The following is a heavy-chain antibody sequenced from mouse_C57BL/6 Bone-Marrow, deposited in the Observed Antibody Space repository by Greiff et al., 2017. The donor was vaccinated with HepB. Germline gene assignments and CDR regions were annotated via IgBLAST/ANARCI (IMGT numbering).Heavy chain of an antibody. CDR3: ARNSNYFYAMDY. Sequence: EVKLVESGPELVKPGASVKMSCKASGYTFTDYNMHWVKQSHGKSLEWIGYINPNNGGTSYNQKFKGKATLTVNKSSSTAYMELRSLTSEDSAVYYCARNSNYFYAMDYWGQGTSVTVSS. D-gene: IGHD2-5*01. CDR2: INPNNGGT. J-gene: IGHJ4*01. CDR1: GYTFTDYN. V-gene: IGHV1-22*01.